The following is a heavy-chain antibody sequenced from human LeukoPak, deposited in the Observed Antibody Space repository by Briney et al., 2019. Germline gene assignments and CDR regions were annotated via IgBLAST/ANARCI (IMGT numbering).Heavy chain of an antibody. CDR2: ISYDGSNK. Sequence: PGGSLRLSCAASGFTFSSYGMHWVRQAPGKGLEWVAVISYDGSNKYYADSVKGRFTISRDNSKNTLYLQMNSLRAEDTAVYYCAKALGGYYEDYWGQGTLVTVSS. D-gene: IGHD3-22*01. J-gene: IGHJ4*02. CDR1: GFTFSSYG. V-gene: IGHV3-30*18. CDR3: AKALGGYYEDY.